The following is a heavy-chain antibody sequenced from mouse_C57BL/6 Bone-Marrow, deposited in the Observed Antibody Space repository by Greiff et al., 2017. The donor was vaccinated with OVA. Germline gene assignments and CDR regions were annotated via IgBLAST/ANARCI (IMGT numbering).Heavy chain of an antibody. Sequence: QVTLKESGPGILQPSQTLSLTCSFSGFSLSTFGMGVGWIRQPSGKGLEWLAHIWWDDDKYYNPALKSRLTISKDTSKNQVFLKIANVDTADTATYYCARIRDYGSSPYWYFDVWGTGTTVTVSS. CDR2: IWWDDDK. D-gene: IGHD1-1*01. CDR3: ARIRDYGSSPYWYFDV. V-gene: IGHV8-8*01. CDR1: GFSLSTFGMG. J-gene: IGHJ1*03.